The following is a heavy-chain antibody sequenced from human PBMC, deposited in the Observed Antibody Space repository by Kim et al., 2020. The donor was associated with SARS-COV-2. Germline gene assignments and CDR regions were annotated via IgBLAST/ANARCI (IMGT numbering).Heavy chain of an antibody. Sequence: SVKVSCKASGGTFSSYAISWVRQAPGQGLEWMGGIIPIFGTANYAQKFQGRVTITADESTSTAYMELSSLRSEDTAVYYCARPWLVLEGAFDIWGQGTMVTVSS. CDR3: ARPWLVLEGAFDI. CDR2: IIPIFGTA. V-gene: IGHV1-69*13. CDR1: GGTFSSYA. D-gene: IGHD6-19*01. J-gene: IGHJ3*02.